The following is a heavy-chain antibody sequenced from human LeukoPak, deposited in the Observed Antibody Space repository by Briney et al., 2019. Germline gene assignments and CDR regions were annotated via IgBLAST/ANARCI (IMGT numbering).Heavy chain of an antibody. V-gene: IGHV3-48*02. D-gene: IGHD4-23*01. CDR2: ITSSSRTI. CDR1: GFTFNDYD. Sequence: GGSLRLSCAASGFTFNDYDMNWVRQPPGKGLEWVSYITSSSRTINYADSVKGRFTVSRDNAKNSLYLQMDSLRDEDTAVYYCARPTTVALDYWGQGTLVSVSS. CDR3: ARPTTVALDY. J-gene: IGHJ4*02.